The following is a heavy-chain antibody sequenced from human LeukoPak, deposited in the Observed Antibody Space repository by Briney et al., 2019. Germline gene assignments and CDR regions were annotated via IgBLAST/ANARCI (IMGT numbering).Heavy chain of an antibody. CDR1: GYTFTSYY. CDR3: ARVTSGYSSSWYSFDY. V-gene: IGHV1-2*04. J-gene: IGHJ4*02. CDR2: INPNSGGT. Sequence: GASVKASCKASGYTFTSYYMHWVRQAPGQGLEWMGWINPNSGGTNYAQKFQGWVTMTRDTSISTAYMELSRLRSDDTAVYYCARVTSGYSSSWYSFDYWGQGTLVTVSS. D-gene: IGHD6-13*01.